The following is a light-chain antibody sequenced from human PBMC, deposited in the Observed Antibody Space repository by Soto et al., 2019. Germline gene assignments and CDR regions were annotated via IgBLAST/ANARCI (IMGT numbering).Light chain of an antibody. CDR3: QQYSNWPS. J-gene: IGKJ1*01. V-gene: IGKV3-20*01. CDR2: GAS. Sequence: EIVLTQSPGTLSLSPGERATLSCRASQSVSKNYLAWYQQKPGQAPRILIYGASSRATGTPVRFSGSGSGTEFTLTISSLTSEDFAVYYCQQYSNWPSFGQGTKVDIK. CDR1: QSVSKNY.